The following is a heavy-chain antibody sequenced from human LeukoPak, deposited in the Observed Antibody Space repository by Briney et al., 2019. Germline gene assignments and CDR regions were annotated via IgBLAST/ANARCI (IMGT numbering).Heavy chain of an antibody. Sequence: PSETLCLTCAVYGGSFSGYYWSWIRQPPGEGLEWIGEINHSGSTNYNPSLKSRVTISVDTSKNQFSLKLSSVTAADTAVYYCARARLVPVWSGYYSYYYGMDVWGQGTTVTVSS. CDR1: GGSFSGYY. V-gene: IGHV4-34*01. J-gene: IGHJ6*02. D-gene: IGHD3-3*01. CDR2: INHSGST. CDR3: ARARLVPVWSGYYSYYYGMDV.